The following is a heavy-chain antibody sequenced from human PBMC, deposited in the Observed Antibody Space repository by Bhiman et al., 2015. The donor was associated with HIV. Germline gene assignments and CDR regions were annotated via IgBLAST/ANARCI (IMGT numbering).Heavy chain of an antibody. D-gene: IGHD2-15*01. V-gene: IGHV3-20*04. CDR3: ARDMRRYCSGGSCPNNY. J-gene: IGHJ4*02. CDR1: GFTFSSYG. CDR2: INWNGGTT. Sequence: VQLVESGGGVVQPGRSLRLSCAASGFTFSSYGMHWVRQAPGKGLEWVSGINWNGGTTGYADSVKGRFTISRDNAKNSLHLQMNSLRAEDTALYFCARDMRRYCSGGSCPNNYWGQGTLVTVSS.